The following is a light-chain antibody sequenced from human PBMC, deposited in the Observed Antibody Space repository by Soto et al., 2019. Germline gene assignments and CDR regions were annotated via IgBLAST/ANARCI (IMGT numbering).Light chain of an antibody. V-gene: IGKV3-20*01. Sequence: IVLTQSPGTLSMSPGERATLSCRASQSVSSSYLAWYQRKPGQAPRLLIYGASSRATGIPDRFSGGGSGTDFTLTISRLEPEDFAVYYCRQYHNSPPTFGQGTKVDIK. J-gene: IGKJ1*01. CDR2: GAS. CDR3: RQYHNSPPT. CDR1: QSVSSSY.